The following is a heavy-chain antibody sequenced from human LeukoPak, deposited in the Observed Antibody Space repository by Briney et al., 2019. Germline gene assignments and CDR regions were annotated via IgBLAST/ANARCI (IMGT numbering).Heavy chain of an antibody. J-gene: IGHJ4*02. CDR1: GASFSGYY. Sequence: SETLSLTCAVYGASFSGYYWSWIRQPPGKGLEWIGEINHSGSTNYNPSLKSRVTISVDTSKNQFSLKLSSVTAADTAVYYCARGHGSRGSGWYDYWGQGTLVTVSS. CDR3: ARGHGSRGSGWYDY. V-gene: IGHV4-34*01. D-gene: IGHD6-19*01. CDR2: INHSGST.